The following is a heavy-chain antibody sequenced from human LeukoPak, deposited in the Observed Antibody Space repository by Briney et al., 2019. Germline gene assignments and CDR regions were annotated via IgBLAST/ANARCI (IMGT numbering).Heavy chain of an antibody. Sequence: GESLKISCKGSGYSFTSYWIGWVRQMPGKGLEWMGVIYPGDSDTRYSPSFQGQVTISADKSISTAHLQWSSLKASDTAMYYCASSVAGALDYYGMDVWGQGTTVTVSS. J-gene: IGHJ6*02. V-gene: IGHV5-51*01. CDR2: IYPGDSDT. D-gene: IGHD6-19*01. CDR3: ASSVAGALDYYGMDV. CDR1: GYSFTSYW.